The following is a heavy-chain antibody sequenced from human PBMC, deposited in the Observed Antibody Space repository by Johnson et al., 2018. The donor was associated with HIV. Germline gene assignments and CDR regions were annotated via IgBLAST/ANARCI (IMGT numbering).Heavy chain of an antibody. D-gene: IGHD3-22*01. Sequence: QVQLVESGGGLVKPGGSLRLSCAASGFTFSDYYMSWVRQAPGKGLEWVAVVSYDGSTAFYADSVKGRFTISRDNSKNTLYLQMNSLSAEDTAVYYCAKELADSSGYYADAFDIWGQGTMVTVSS. CDR1: GFTFSDYY. V-gene: IGHV3-30*18. CDR3: AKELADSSGYYADAFDI. J-gene: IGHJ3*02. CDR2: VSYDGSTA.